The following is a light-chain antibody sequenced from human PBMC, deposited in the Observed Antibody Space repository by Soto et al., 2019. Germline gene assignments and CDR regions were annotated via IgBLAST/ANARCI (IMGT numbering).Light chain of an antibody. CDR2: AAS. CDR3: QQYNRLIT. Sequence: DIQMTQSPSSLSASVGDRFTITCRASQSISSYLNWYQQKPGKAPKLLIYAASSLQSGVPSRFSGSGSGTDFTLSINNLQPDDFATYYCQQYNRLITFGQGTRLEIK. CDR1: QSISSY. J-gene: IGKJ5*01. V-gene: IGKV1-39*01.